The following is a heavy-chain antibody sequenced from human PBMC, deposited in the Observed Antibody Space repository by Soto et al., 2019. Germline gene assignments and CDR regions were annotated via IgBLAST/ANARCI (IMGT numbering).Heavy chain of an antibody. D-gene: IGHD4-17*01. CDR2: ISAYNGNT. J-gene: IGHJ4*02. Sequence: ASVKVSCKASGYTFTSYGISWVRQAPGQGLEWMGWISAYNGNTKYAQKLQGGVTMTRDTSASTAYMELSSLRSEDTAVYYCARDNYGGNSGPLDYWGQGTLVTVPQ. CDR3: ARDNYGGNSGPLDY. V-gene: IGHV1-18*01. CDR1: GYTFTSYG.